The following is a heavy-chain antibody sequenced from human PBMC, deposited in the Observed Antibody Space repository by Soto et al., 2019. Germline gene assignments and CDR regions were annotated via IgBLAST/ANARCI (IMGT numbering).Heavy chain of an antibody. CDR3: ARGSRTPSYDYIWGSYRLFNF. J-gene: IGHJ4*02. V-gene: IGHV1-3*01. CDR2: INAGNGNT. Sequence: ASVKVSCKASGYTFTSYAMHWVRQAPGQRLEWMGWINAGNGNTKYSQKFQGRVTITRDTSASTAYMELSSLRSEDTAVYYCARGSRTPSYDYIWGSYRLFNFWGQGTLVTGSS. D-gene: IGHD3-16*02. CDR1: GYTFTSYA.